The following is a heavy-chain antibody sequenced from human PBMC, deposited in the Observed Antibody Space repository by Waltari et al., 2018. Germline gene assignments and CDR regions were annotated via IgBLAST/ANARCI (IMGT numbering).Heavy chain of an antibody. J-gene: IGHJ4*02. Sequence: QVQLVQSGAEVKKPGASVKVSCKASGYTLTTYGTTWFGQAPGQGLEWMGWISAYNGNTNDAQKLQGRVTMTTDTSTSTAYMELRSLGSDDTAVYYCARDSATVTTSFDYWGQGTLVTVSS. CDR1: GYTLTTYG. CDR2: ISAYNGNT. D-gene: IGHD4-17*01. CDR3: ARDSATVTTSFDY. V-gene: IGHV1-18*01.